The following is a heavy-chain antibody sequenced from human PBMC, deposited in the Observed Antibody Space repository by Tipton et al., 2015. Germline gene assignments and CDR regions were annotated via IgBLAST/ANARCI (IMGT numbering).Heavy chain of an antibody. CDR1: GDSISSSSW. CDR3: AREGWNSDSSGYDY. D-gene: IGHD3-22*01. CDR2: IHHGGTT. V-gene: IGHV4-4*02. Sequence: TLSLTCTVSGDSISSSSWWTWVRQPPGKGLEWIGEIHHGGTTNYNPSLKSRVTMSVDTSKNQFSLQLSSVTAADTAVYYCAREGWNSDSSGYDYWGQGTLVTVS. J-gene: IGHJ4*02.